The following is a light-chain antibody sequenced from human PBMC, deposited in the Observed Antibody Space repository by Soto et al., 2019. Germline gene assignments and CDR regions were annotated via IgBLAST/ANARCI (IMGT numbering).Light chain of an antibody. Sequence: EIALTQSPATLSLSPGERATLSCRASQSVRNLLVWYQQKPGQAPRLLIYDESNRATGIPARFSGSGSGTDVTLTISSLEPEDFSVYYCQQRSHWPLTFGGGTKGAIK. CDR2: DES. J-gene: IGKJ4*01. CDR3: QQRSHWPLT. V-gene: IGKV3-11*01. CDR1: QSVRNL.